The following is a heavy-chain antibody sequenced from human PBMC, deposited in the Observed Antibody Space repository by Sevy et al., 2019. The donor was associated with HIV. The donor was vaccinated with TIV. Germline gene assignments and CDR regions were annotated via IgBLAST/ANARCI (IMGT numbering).Heavy chain of an antibody. CDR3: ARGTILGYSYVGYYFDY. CDR2: ISSSSSYI. Sequence: GGSLRLSCAASGFTFSSYSMNWVRQAPGKGLEWVSSISSSSSYIYYADSVKGRFTISRENAKNSLYLQMNSLRAEDTAVYYCARGTILGYSYVGYYFDYWGQGTLVTVSS. V-gene: IGHV3-21*01. CDR1: GFTFSSYS. D-gene: IGHD5-18*01. J-gene: IGHJ4*02.